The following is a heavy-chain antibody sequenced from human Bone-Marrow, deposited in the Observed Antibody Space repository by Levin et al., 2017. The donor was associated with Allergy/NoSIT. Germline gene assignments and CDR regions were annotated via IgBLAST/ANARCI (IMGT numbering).Heavy chain of an antibody. CDR1: GFTFDDYA. J-gene: IGHJ6*02. CDR3: AKGIEVAGFDGMDV. CDR2: ISWNGGII. Sequence: GGSLRLSCAASGFTFDDYAMHWVRQTPGKGLEWVSGISWNGGIIEYVDSVKGRFTISRDNAKNSLYLQMSSLRAEDTALYYCAKGIEVAGFDGMDVWGQGTTVTVSS. V-gene: IGHV3-9*01. D-gene: IGHD6-19*01.